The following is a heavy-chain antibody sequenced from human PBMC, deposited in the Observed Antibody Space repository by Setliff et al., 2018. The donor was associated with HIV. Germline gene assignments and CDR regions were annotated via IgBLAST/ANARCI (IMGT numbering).Heavy chain of an antibody. CDR1: GFSFGDYT. CDR2: ISNSVSTV. D-gene: IGHD2-15*01. J-gene: IGHJ4*02. V-gene: IGHV3-48*04. Sequence: GGSLRLSCAASGFSFGDYTFNWVRQAPGKGLEWLSYISNSVSTVYYADSVKGRFTISRDNAKNSMYLQMSSLRVEDTAVYYCAREGCGDGTCYAPDLWGQGALVTVSS. CDR3: AREGCGDGTCYAPDL.